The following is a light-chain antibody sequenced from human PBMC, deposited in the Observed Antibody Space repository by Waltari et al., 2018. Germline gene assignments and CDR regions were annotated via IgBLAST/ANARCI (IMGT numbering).Light chain of an antibody. Sequence: QSVLTQLPSASGTPGQGVTISCSGRSSNIGDNYVYWYQQFPGTSPKLLIHMNNQRPSGVPDRSSGSKSGTSAFLVISGLRSEDEADYHCAAWDDSLSGWVFGGGTKVTVL. V-gene: IGLV1-47*01. CDR1: SSNIGDNY. J-gene: IGLJ3*02. CDR2: MNN. CDR3: AAWDDSLSGWV.